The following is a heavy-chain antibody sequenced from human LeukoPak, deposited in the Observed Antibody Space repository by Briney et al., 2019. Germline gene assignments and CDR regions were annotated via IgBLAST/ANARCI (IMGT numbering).Heavy chain of an antibody. J-gene: IGHJ4*02. CDR2: ISKWWTTS. Sequence: GGSLRLSCAASGFTFSSYWMHWVRQAPGKGLVWVSRISKWWTTSYYADSVKGRFTISRDNAKNTLYLQMNSLRAEDTALYYCARAGYSLGCDSWGQGTLVPVSS. CDR3: ARAGYSLGCDS. D-gene: IGHD1-1*01. V-gene: IGHV3-74*01. CDR1: GFTFSSYW.